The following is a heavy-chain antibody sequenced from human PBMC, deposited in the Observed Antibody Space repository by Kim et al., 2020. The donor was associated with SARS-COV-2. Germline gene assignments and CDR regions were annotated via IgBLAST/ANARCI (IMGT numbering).Heavy chain of an antibody. CDR1: GGTFSSYA. J-gene: IGHJ5*02. V-gene: IGHV1-69*13. CDR2: IIPIFGTA. CDR3: ARGRFPDGRVITFNWFDP. D-gene: IGHD3-10*01. Sequence: SVKVSCKASGGTFSSYAISWVRQAPGQGLEWMGGIIPIFGTANYAQKLQGRVTITADESTGTAYMELSSLRSEDTAGYYCARGRFPDGRVITFNWFDPWGQGTLVTVSS.